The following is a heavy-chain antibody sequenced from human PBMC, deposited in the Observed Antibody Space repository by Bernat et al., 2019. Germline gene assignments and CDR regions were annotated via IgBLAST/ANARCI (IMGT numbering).Heavy chain of an antibody. J-gene: IGHJ4*02. CDR3: ARGPPKYCSGDGCYLGLDY. Sequence: QVQLVESGGGVVQPGRSLRLSCAASGFTFSSYAMHWVRQAPGKGLVWVAVISFDGNNKYYADSVKGRFTISRDNSKSTLFLQMNSLRAEDTAVYYCARGPPKYCSGDGCYLGLDYWGQGTLVTVSS. D-gene: IGHD2-15*01. CDR1: GFTFSSYA. CDR2: ISFDGNNK. V-gene: IGHV3-30-3*01.